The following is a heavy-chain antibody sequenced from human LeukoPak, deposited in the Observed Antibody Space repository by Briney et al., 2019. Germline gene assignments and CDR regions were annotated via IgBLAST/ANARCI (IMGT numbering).Heavy chain of an antibody. V-gene: IGHV4-34*01. CDR1: GGSFSGYY. J-gene: IGHJ5*02. D-gene: IGHD4-23*01. CDR3: ARAAAYGGNSCWFDP. CDR2: INHSGST. Sequence: PSETLSLTCAVYGGSFSGYYWSWIRQPPGKGLEWIGEINHSGSTNYNPSLKSRVTISVDTSKNQFSLKLSSVTAADTAVYYCARAAAYGGNSCWFDPWGQGTLVTVSS.